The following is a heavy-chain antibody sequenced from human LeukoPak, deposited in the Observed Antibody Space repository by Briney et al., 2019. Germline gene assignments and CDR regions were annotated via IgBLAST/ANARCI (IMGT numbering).Heavy chain of an antibody. V-gene: IGHV4-38-2*02. J-gene: IGHJ6*03. Sequence: SETLSLTCNVSAYSITNGYYWGWIRQAPGKGLEWIGSIYHSGSTYYNPSLKSRVTISVDTSKNQFSLKLSSVTAAHTAVYYCARDETYTSGWQPNHYYYYMDVWGKGTTVTVSS. CDR3: ARDETYTSGWQPNHYYYYMDV. D-gene: IGHD6-19*01. CDR2: IYHSGST. CDR1: AYSITNGYY.